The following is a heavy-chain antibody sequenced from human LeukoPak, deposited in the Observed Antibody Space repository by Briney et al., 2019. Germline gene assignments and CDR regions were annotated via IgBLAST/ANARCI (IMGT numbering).Heavy chain of an antibody. J-gene: IGHJ3*02. CDR2: IYYSGST. V-gene: IGHV4-59*01. Sequence: PSETLSLTCTVSGGSISSYYWSWIRQPPGKGLEWIGYIYYSGSTNYNPSLKSRVTISVDTSKNQFSLKLSSVTAADTAVYYCARGGPYYYDSSGSGDAFDIWGQGTMVTVSS. D-gene: IGHD3-22*01. CDR1: GGSISSYY. CDR3: ARGGPYYYDSSGSGDAFDI.